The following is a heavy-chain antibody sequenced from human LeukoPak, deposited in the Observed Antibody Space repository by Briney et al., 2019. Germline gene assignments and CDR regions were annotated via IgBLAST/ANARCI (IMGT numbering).Heavy chain of an antibody. CDR1: GYSISSGYY. CDR3: ASVEYFDY. V-gene: IGHV4-38-2*02. CDR2: IYHSGST. Sequence: SETLSLTCTVSGYSISSGYYWGWIRQPPGKGLEWIGSIYHSGSTYYNPSLKGRVTISVDTSKNQFSLKLSSVTAADTAVYYCASVEYFDYWGQGTLVTVSS. J-gene: IGHJ4*02.